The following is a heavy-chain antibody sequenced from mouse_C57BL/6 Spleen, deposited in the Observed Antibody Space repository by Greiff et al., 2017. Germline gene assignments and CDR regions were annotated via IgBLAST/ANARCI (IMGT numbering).Heavy chain of an antibody. Sequence: QVQLKESGPELVKPGASVKISCKASGYAFSSSWLNWVKQRPGKGLEWIGRIYPGDGDTNYNEKFKGKATLTAAKSSSTAYMQLSSLTSEDSAVYFCARGGSSSFAYWGQGTLVTVSA. CDR3: ARGGSSSFAY. D-gene: IGHD1-1*01. CDR1: GYAFSSSW. V-gene: IGHV1-82*01. J-gene: IGHJ3*01. CDR2: IYPGDGDT.